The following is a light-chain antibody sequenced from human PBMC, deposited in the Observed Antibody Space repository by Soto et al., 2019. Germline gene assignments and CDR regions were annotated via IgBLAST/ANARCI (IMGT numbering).Light chain of an antibody. CDR2: AAS. J-gene: IGKJ1*01. CDR3: QNYNGPPWT. CDR1: QDISDY. Sequence: DIQMTQSPSSLSASVGDRVTITCRASQDISDYLAWYQQKPGQVPNLLISAASTLQSGVPSRFRGSASGTDFTLTITGLQPDDFATYYCQNYNGPPWTFGQGTKVDIK. V-gene: IGKV1-27*01.